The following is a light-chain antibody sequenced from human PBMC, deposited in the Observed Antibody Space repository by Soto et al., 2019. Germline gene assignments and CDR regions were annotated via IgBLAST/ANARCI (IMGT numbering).Light chain of an antibody. CDR3: QQSYSTPRFT. V-gene: IGKV1-39*01. CDR2: GAS. CDR1: ENIRSY. Sequence: DLQMTQSPSSLSASVGDTVTITCRASENIRSYLNWYQQKPGKAPKLLIYGASTLQSGVPSRFSGSGSGTDFTLTISSLQPEDFATYYCQQSYSTPRFTFGPGTKVDIK. J-gene: IGKJ3*01.